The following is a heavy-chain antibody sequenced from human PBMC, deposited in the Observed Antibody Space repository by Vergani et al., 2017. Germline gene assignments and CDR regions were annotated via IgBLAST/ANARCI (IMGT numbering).Heavy chain of an antibody. CDR2: IDWDDEK. Sequence: QVTLKESGPALVKPTQTLTLTCTVSGIPLSTSGMRVSWIRQPPGKAPEWLARIDWDDEKFYSPSLKTRLTISKDTSKNQVVLTMTKMDPVDPAMYYCTWLYGPTGHWYFDFLGRGTLVAVSS. CDR1: GIPLSTSGMR. D-gene: IGHD3-10*01. V-gene: IGHV2-70*04. CDR3: TWLYGPTGHWYFDF. J-gene: IGHJ2*01.